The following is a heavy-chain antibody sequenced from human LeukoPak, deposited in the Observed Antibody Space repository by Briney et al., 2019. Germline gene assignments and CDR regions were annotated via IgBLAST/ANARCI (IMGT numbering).Heavy chain of an antibody. Sequence: PSETLSLTCSVYGCSITTTRLDWHWIRQSPEKSLEWIGSVSYFGNAYYRPSLLSRATISIDTSKKRISLKLTSVTARDTAIYYCATHKEGSYFESWGQGTLVTVSS. J-gene: IGHJ4*02. CDR1: GCSITTTRLD. CDR3: ATHKEGSYFES. D-gene: IGHD3-10*01. CDR2: VSYFGNA. V-gene: IGHV4-39*01.